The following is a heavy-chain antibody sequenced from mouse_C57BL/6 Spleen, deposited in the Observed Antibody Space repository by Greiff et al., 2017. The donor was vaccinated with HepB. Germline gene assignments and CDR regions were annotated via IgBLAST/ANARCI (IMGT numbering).Heavy chain of an antibody. CDR2: FYPGSGSL. D-gene: IGHD2-3*01. V-gene: IGHV1-62-2*01. Sequence: QVQLKQSGAELVKPGASVKLSCKASGYTFTEYTIHWVKQRAGQGLEWIGWFYPGSGSLKYNEKFKGKSALTADKSSSTVYMELSRLTSVDSAVYFCARHEFDGYYAWFAYWGQGTLVTVSA. CDR1: GYTFTEYT. CDR3: ARHEFDGYYAWFAY. J-gene: IGHJ3*01.